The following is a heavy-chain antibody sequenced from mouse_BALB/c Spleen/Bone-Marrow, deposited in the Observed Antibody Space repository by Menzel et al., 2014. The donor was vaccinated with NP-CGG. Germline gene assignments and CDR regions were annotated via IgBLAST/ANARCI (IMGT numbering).Heavy chain of an antibody. D-gene: IGHD1-1*02. Sequence: VQLQQSGAEPVMPGASANMSCKASGYTFTDYWMHWVKQRPGQGLEWIGAIDTSDSYTTYNQKFKGKATLTVDESSNTAYMQLSTLTSEDSAVYFCARNYYYFDNRGQGTTLTVSS. CDR2: IDTSDSYT. J-gene: IGHJ2*01. CDR3: ARNYYYFDN. V-gene: IGHV1-69*01. CDR1: GYTFTDYW.